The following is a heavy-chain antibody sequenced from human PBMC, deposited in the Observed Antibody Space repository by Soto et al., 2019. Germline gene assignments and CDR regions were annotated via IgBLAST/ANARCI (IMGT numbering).Heavy chain of an antibody. CDR3: ARSPCSGGSCYSVDTAMVFDY. D-gene: IGHD2-15*01. V-gene: IGHV1-69*06. Sequence: SVKVSCKASGGTFSSYAISWVRQAPGQGLEWMGGIIPIFGTANYAQKFQGRVTITADKSTSTAYMELSSLRSEDTAVYYCARSPCSGGSCYSVDTAMVFDYWGQGTLVTVSS. CDR1: GGTFSSYA. CDR2: IIPIFGTA. J-gene: IGHJ4*02.